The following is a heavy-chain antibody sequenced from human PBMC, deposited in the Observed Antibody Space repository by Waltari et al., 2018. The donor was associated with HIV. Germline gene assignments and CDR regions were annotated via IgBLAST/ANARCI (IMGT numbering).Heavy chain of an antibody. CDR1: GYTFTSCD. D-gene: IGHD2-15*01. J-gene: IGHJ4*02. CDR3: ARGAPGHYCSGGSCPYFDY. Sequence: QVQLVQSGAEVRKPGASVKVSCKAYGYTFTSCDVNWVRQAPGQGPEWMGWVNPYSGNTGYAKNFQGRVTMTRNTSISTAYMELSGLRSEDTAVYYCARGAPGHYCSGGSCPYFDYWGQGSLVTVSS. CDR2: VNPYSGNT. V-gene: IGHV1-8*02.